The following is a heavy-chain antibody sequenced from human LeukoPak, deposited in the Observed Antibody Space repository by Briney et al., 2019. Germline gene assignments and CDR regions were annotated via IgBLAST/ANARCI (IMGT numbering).Heavy chain of an antibody. CDR2: IKQDGGET. D-gene: IGHD1-26*01. CDR3: AKDFIAMSDWEPLGY. J-gene: IGHJ4*02. V-gene: IGHV3-7*01. Sequence: GGSLRLSCAASGFTFSSYWMSWVRQAPGKGLEWVANIKQDGGETFYVDSVKGRFTISRDDSKNTLYLQMNSLRDEDTAVYYCAKDFIAMSDWEPLGYWGQGILVTVSS. CDR1: GFTFSSYW.